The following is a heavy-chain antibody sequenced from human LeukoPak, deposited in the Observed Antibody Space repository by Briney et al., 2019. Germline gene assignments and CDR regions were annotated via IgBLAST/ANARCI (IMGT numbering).Heavy chain of an antibody. Sequence: ASVKVSCKASGYTFTGYYMHWVRQAPGQGLEWMGWINPNSGGTNYAQKFQGRVTMTRDTSISTAHMELSRLRSDDTAVYYCARDLGYCSGGSCHQSDDYWGQGTLVTVSS. CDR1: GYTFTGYY. D-gene: IGHD2-15*01. CDR2: INPNSGGT. V-gene: IGHV1-2*02. J-gene: IGHJ4*02. CDR3: ARDLGYCSGGSCHQSDDY.